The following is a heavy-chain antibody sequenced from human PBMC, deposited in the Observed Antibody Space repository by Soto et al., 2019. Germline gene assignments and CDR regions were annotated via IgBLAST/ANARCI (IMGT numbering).Heavy chain of an antibody. V-gene: IGHV3-33*01. CDR2: IWYDGSNK. D-gene: IGHD2-8*01. J-gene: IGHJ4*02. Sequence: ESGGGVVQPGRSLRLSCAASGFTFRNYGMHWVRQAPGKGLEWVAVIWYDGSNKYYGDSVKGRFTISRDNPKNTLYLEMNSLRAEDTAVYYCARDILYGTKGYFDYWGQGTLFTVSS. CDR3: ARDILYGTKGYFDY. CDR1: GFTFRNYG.